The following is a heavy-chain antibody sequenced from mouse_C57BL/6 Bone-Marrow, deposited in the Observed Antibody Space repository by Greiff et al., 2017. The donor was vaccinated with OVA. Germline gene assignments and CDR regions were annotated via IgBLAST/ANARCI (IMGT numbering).Heavy chain of an antibody. V-gene: IGHV1-76*01. D-gene: IGHD1-1*01. J-gene: IGHJ2*01. CDR1: GYTFTDYY. Sequence: VQLQQSGAELVRPGASVKLSCKASGYTFTDYYINWVKQRPGQGLEWIARIYPGSGNTYYNEKFKGKATLTAEKSSSTAYMQLSSLTSEDSAVYFCARRGLLLRGGYYFDYWGKGTTLTVSS. CDR3: ARRGLLLRGGYYFDY. CDR2: IYPGSGNT.